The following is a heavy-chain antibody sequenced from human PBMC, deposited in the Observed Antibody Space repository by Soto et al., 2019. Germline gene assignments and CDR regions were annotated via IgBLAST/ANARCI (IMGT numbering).Heavy chain of an antibody. D-gene: IGHD4-17*01. J-gene: IGHJ6*03. CDR2: ISYDGSNK. CDR1: GFTFSSYG. Sequence: PGGSLRLSCAASGFTFSSYGMHWVRQAPGKGLEWVAVISYDGSNKYYADSVKGRFTISRDNSKNALYLQMNSLRAEDTAVYYCAKDSFDYGDYHYYMDVWGKGTTVTVSS. V-gene: IGHV3-30*18. CDR3: AKDSFDYGDYHYYMDV.